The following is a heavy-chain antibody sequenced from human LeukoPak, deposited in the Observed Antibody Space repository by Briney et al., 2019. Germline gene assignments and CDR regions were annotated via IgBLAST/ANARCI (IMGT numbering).Heavy chain of an antibody. D-gene: IGHD3-22*01. J-gene: IGHJ1*01. CDR2: IIPILGIP. Sequence: SVKVSCKASGGTFSSYAISWVRQAPGQGLKWMGRIIPILGIPNYAQKFQGRVTIIADKSTSTAYMELSSLRSEDTAMYYCARVTYYDSSGYPEYFHHWGQGTLVTVSS. CDR3: ARVTYYDSSGYPEYFHH. CDR1: GGTFSSYA. V-gene: IGHV1-69*04.